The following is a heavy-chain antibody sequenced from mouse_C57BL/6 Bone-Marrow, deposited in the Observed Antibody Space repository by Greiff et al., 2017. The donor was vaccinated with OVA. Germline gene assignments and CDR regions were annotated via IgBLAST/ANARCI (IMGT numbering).Heavy chain of an antibody. Sequence: EVQVVESGGGLVKPGGSLKLSCAASGFTFSDYGMHWVRQAPEKGLEWVAYISSGSSTIYYADTVKGRFTISRDNAKTSLFLQMPSRRSVDTAMCSCAWGCLLRGDYWGQGTTLTVSS. D-gene: IGHD1-1*01. CDR3: AWGCLLRGDY. CDR1: GFTFSDYG. CDR2: ISSGSSTI. V-gene: IGHV5-17*01. J-gene: IGHJ2*01.